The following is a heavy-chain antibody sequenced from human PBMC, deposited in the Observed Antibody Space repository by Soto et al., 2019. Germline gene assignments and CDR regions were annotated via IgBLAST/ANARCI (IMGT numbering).Heavy chain of an antibody. J-gene: IGHJ6*02. CDR2: IYSGGST. CDR3: ARAGITIFGPDGMDV. CDR1: GFTVSSNY. Sequence: EVQLVESGGGLIQPGGSLRLSCAASGFTVSSNYMSWVRQAPGKGLEWVSVIYSGGSTYYADSVKGRFTISRDNSKNTLYLQMNSLRAEDTAVYYCARAGITIFGPDGMDVWGQGTTVTVSS. V-gene: IGHV3-53*01. D-gene: IGHD3-3*01.